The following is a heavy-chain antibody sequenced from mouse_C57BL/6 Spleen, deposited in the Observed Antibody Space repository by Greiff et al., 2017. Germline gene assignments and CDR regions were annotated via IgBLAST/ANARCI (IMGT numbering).Heavy chain of an antibody. V-gene: IGHV1-59*01. CDR2: IDPSDSYT. D-gene: IGHD2-3*01. CDR3: ARYYDGYDY. CDR1: GYTFTSYW. J-gene: IGHJ2*01. Sequence: VQLQQPGAELVRPGTSVKLSCKASGYTFTSYWMHWVKQRPGQGLEWIGVIDPSDSYTNYNQKFKGKATLTVDTSSSTAYMQLSSLTSEDSAVYYCARYYDGYDYWGQGTTLTVSS.